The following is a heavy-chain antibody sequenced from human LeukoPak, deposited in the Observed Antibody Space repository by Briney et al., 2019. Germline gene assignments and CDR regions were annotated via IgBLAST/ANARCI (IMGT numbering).Heavy chain of an antibody. V-gene: IGHV3-7*05. CDR3: ARERGGVTRGCVLDM. CDR1: GFTFSTHW. Sequence: PGRSLRLSCAASGFTFSTHWMSWVRQPPGKGLEWVANIKEDGRETYSVDSVKGRFTISRDNAKNSLYLQMNSLRAEDTAVYYCARERGGVTRGCVLDMWGRGTMVSVSS. J-gene: IGHJ3*02. CDR2: IKEDGRET. D-gene: IGHD3-16*01.